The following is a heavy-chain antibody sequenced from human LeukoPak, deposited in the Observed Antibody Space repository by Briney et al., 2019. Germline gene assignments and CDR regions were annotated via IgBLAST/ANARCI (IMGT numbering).Heavy chain of an antibody. D-gene: IGHD3-16*01. Sequence: ASVKVSCKASGYTFTGYYIHWVRQAPGQGLEWMGRINPNSGGTNHAQIFQGRVTMTRDTSISTAYLKLSRLRSDDTAVYYCTRGWGTYYFDYWGQGTLVTVSS. J-gene: IGHJ4*02. CDR1: GYTFTGYY. V-gene: IGHV1-2*06. CDR2: INPNSGGT. CDR3: TRGWGTYYFDY.